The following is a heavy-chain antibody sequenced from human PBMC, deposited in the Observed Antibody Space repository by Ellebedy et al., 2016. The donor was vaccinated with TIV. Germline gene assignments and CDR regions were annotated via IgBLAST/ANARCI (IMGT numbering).Heavy chain of an antibody. CDR1: GGSISSSSYY. Sequence: SETLSLTXTVSGGSISSSSYYWGWIRQPPGKGLEWIGSIYYSGSTYYNPSLKSRVTISVDTSKNQFSLKLSSVTAADTAVYYCARQPGYCSSTSCFRYPPGNIDYWGQGTLVTVSS. CDR2: IYYSGST. J-gene: IGHJ4*02. V-gene: IGHV4-39*01. D-gene: IGHD2-2*01. CDR3: ARQPGYCSSTSCFRYPPGNIDY.